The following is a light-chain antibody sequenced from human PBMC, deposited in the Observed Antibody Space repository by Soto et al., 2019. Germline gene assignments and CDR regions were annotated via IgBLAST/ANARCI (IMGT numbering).Light chain of an antibody. J-gene: IGKJ3*01. V-gene: IGKV3-20*01. Sequence: EIVLTQSPGTLSLSPGERATLSCRASQSVSSSYLAWYQQKTGQAPSLLIYDASRATGIPDRFSASGSGTDFTLTITRLEPEDFAVYYCQHYGTSALFGPGTKVEI. CDR3: QHYGTSAL. CDR2: DAS. CDR1: QSVSSSY.